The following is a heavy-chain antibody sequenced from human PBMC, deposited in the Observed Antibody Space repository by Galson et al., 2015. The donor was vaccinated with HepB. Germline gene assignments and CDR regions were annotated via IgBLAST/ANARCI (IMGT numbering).Heavy chain of an antibody. V-gene: IGHV1-2*06. CDR1: GYTFTGYY. CDR3: ARVPKGRDYSNPHYYYYGMDV. Sequence: SVKVSCKASGYTFTGYYMHWVRQAPGQGLEWMGRINPNSGGTNYAQKFQGRVTMTRDTSISTAYMELSRLRSDDTAVYYCARVPKGRDYSNPHYYYYGMDVWGQGTTVTVSS. D-gene: IGHD4-11*01. CDR2: INPNSGGT. J-gene: IGHJ6*02.